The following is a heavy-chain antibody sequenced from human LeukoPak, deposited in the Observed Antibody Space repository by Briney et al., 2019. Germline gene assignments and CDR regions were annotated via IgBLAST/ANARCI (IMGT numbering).Heavy chain of an antibody. CDR1: GGSFSGYY. CDR3: ARGSSPYSGSYFH. J-gene: IGHJ4*02. V-gene: IGHV4-34*01. D-gene: IGHD1-26*01. CDR2: INHSGST. Sequence: SETLSLTCAVYGGSFSGYYWSWIRQPPGKGLEWIGEINHSGSTNYNPSLKSRVTISVDTSKNQFSLKLSSVTAADTAVYYCARGSSPYSGSYFHWGQGTLSPSPQ.